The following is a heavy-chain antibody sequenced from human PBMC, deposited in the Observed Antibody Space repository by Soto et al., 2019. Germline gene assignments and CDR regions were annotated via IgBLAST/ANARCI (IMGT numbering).Heavy chain of an antibody. V-gene: IGHV5-51*01. D-gene: IGHD5-12*01. CDR3: AREVVATTPTYYYYGMDV. Sequence: PGESLKISCKGSGYSFTSYWIGWVRQMPGKGLEWGGSIYPGDSDTKYSPSSQGQVTISADKSISTAYLQWSSLKASDTAMYYCAREVVATTPTYYYYGMDVWGQGTTVTVSS. J-gene: IGHJ6*02. CDR2: IYPGDSDT. CDR1: GYSFTSYW.